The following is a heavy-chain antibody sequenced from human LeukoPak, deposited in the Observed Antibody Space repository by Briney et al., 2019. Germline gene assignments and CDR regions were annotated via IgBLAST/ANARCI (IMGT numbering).Heavy chain of an antibody. V-gene: IGHV3-30*03. J-gene: IGHJ6*02. CDR1: GFTFSSYW. CDR3: ARGNSVSYYYYGLDV. Sequence: GGSLRLSCAASGFTFSSYWMSWVRQAPGRGLGWVSVIAFDGSKKYYADSVTGRFTISRDNSKNTLYLQMNSLRPEDTAVYYCARGNSVSYYYYGLDVWGQGTTVTVSS. CDR2: IAFDGSKK. D-gene: IGHD5/OR15-5a*01.